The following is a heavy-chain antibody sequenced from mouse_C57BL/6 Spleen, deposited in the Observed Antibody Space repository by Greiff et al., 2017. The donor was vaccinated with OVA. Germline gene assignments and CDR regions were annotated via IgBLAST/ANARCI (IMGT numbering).Heavy chain of an antibody. CDR1: GYTFTSYW. V-gene: IGHV1-50*01. CDR3: ARRSRYGSRGDYFDY. J-gene: IGHJ2*01. CDR2: IDPSDSYT. D-gene: IGHD1-1*01. Sequence: QVQLQQPGAELVKPGASVKLSCKASGYTFTSYWMQWVKQRPGQGLEWIGEIDPSDSYTNYNQKFKGKATLTVDTSSSTAYMQLSSLTSEDSAVYYCARRSRYGSRGDYFDYWGQGTTLTVSS.